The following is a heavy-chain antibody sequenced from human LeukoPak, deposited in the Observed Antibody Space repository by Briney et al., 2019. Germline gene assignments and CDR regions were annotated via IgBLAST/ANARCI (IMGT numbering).Heavy chain of an antibody. CDR2: IYYSGST. V-gene: IGHV4-59*01. CDR3: ARDHLANLASRLFDP. CDR1: GGSISSYY. D-gene: IGHD3-3*01. Sequence: PSETLSLTCTVSGGSISSYYWSWIRQPPGKGLEWIGYIYYSGSTNYNPSLKSRVTISVDTSKNQFSLKLSSVTAADTAVYYCARDHLANLASRLFDPWGQGSLVTVSS. J-gene: IGHJ5*02.